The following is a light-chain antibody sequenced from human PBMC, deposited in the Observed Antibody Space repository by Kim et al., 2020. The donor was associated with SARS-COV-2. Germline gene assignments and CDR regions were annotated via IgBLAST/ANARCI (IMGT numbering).Light chain of an antibody. J-gene: IGLJ3*02. CDR2: DTS. CDR3: LLSYSGARV. Sequence: GRTVTLTCGSSTGAVTSGHYLYWFQQKPGQAPMTLIYDTSNTHSWTPARFSGSLLGGKAALTLSGAQPEDDAEYSCLLSYSGARVFGGGTQLTVL. V-gene: IGLV7-46*01. CDR1: TGAVTSGHY.